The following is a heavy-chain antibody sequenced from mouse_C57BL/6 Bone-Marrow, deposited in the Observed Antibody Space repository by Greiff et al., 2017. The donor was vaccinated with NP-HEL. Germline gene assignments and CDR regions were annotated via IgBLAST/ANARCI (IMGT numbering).Heavy chain of an antibody. V-gene: IGHV1-59*01. J-gene: IGHJ1*03. CDR3: ASFWYFDV. CDR1: GYTFTSYW. CDR2: IDPSDSYT. Sequence: QVQLQQPGAELVRPGTSVKLSCKASGYTFTSYWMHWVKQRPGQGLEWIGVIDPSDSYTNYNQKLKGKATLTVDTSSSTAYMQLSSLTSEDSAVYYCASFWYFDVWGTGTTVTVSS.